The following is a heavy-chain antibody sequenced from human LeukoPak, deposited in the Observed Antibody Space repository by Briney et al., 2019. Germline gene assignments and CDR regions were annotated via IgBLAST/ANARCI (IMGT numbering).Heavy chain of an antibody. V-gene: IGHV3-23*01. J-gene: IGHJ6*02. CDR2: ISGSGGST. D-gene: IGHD4-17*01. Sequence: GGSLRLSCAASGFTFSSYAMSWVRQAPGKGLEWVSAISGSGGSTYYADSVKGRFTISRDNSKNTLYLQMNSLRAEDTAVYYCAREPSVTTTTYYYGMDVWGQGTTVTVSS. CDR3: AREPSVTTTTYYYGMDV. CDR1: GFTFSSYA.